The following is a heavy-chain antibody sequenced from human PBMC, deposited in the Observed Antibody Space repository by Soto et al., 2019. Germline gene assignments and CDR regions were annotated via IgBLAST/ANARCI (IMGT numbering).Heavy chain of an antibody. CDR3: ASTYYADTSGYYSLGD. J-gene: IGHJ4*02. D-gene: IGHD3-22*01. CDR2: IHHSGST. V-gene: IGHV4-4*02. CDR1: GGSISSSNW. Sequence: QVQLQESGPGLVKPSGTLSLTCAVSGGSISSSNWWSWVRQSPGKGLEWIGEIHHSGSTNYNPSLRSLANLSVDKSQIQSSPKLSSVTAADTAVYYCASTYYADTSGYYSLGDWGQGTPVTVSS.